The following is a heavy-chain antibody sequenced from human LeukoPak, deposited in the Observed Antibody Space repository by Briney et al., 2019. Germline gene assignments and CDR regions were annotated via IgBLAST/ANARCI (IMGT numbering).Heavy chain of an antibody. CDR2: IYPGDSDT. Sequence: GESLKISCKGSGYSFTSYWIGWVRQTPGKGLEWMGIIYPGDSDTRYSPSFQGQVTISADKSISTAYLQWSSLKASDTAMYYCARRLAYCGGDCYSGAFDIWGQGTMVTVSS. V-gene: IGHV5-51*01. CDR3: ARRLAYCGGDCYSGAFDI. CDR1: GYSFTSYW. D-gene: IGHD2-21*02. J-gene: IGHJ3*02.